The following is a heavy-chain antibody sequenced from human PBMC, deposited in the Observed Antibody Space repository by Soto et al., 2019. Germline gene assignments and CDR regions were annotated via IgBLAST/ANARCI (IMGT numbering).Heavy chain of an antibody. V-gene: IGHV4-39*01. D-gene: IGHD4-17*01. CDR3: ARFYGNDFDL. Sequence: QLQLQESGPGLVKPSETLYLTCTVSGGSVSSDSYNWDWIRQPPGKGLEWIGTIYYSGSTDYNPSLKSRVTIAEDTSNKQCSLKVTSVTSADTAVYYCARFYGNDFDLWGRGATVNVS. CDR1: GGSVSSDSYN. CDR2: IYYSGST. J-gene: IGHJ3*01.